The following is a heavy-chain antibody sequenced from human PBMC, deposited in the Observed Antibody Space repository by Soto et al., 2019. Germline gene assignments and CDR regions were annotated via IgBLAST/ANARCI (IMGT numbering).Heavy chain of an antibody. V-gene: IGHV4-31*03. CDR1: GGSISSGGYY. J-gene: IGHJ4*02. D-gene: IGHD3-16*02. CDR3: ARQIYRGHVDY. CDR2: IYYSGNT. Sequence: QVQLQEAGPGLVKPSQTLSLTCTVSGGSISSGGYYWSWIRQHPGKGLEWIGYIYYSGNTYYNPSLQSRLTISVDTSKNQFSLKLSSVTAADTAVYYGARQIYRGHVDYWGQGTLVTVSS.